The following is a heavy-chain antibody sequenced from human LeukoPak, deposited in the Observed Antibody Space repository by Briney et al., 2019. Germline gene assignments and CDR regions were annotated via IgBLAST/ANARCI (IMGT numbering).Heavy chain of an antibody. CDR2: IYTSGST. D-gene: IGHD1-26*01. J-gene: IGHJ4*02. CDR1: GGSISSGSYY. Sequence: SETLSLTCTGSGGSISSGSYYWTWIRQPAGKGLEWIGRIYTSGSTNYNPSLKSRVTISVDTSKNQFSLKLSSVTAADTAVYYCARDSGSYHYFDYWGQGTLVTVSS. V-gene: IGHV4-61*02. CDR3: ARDSGSYHYFDY.